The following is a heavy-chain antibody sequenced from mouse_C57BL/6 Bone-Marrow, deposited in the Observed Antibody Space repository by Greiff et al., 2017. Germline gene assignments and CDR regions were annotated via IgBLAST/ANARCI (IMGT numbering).Heavy chain of an antibody. CDR3: ARNNYYGSSPWFAY. CDR2: ISNGGGST. D-gene: IGHD1-1*01. V-gene: IGHV5-12*01. Sequence: EVKLEESGGGLVQPGGSLKLSCAASGFTFSDYYMYWVRQTPEKRLEWVAYISNGGGSTYYPDTVKGRFTISRDNAKNTLYLQMSRLKSEDTAMYYCARNNYYGSSPWFAYWGQGTLVTVSA. J-gene: IGHJ3*01. CDR1: GFTFSDYY.